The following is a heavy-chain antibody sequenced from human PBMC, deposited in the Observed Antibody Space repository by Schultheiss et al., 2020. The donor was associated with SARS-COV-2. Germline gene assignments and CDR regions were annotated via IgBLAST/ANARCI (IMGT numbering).Heavy chain of an antibody. CDR2: ISYDGSNK. D-gene: IGHD5-12*01. V-gene: IGHV3-30*03. CDR1: GFTFSSYG. CDR3: ASNSGYSWGLFDY. Sequence: GGSLRLSCAASGFTFSSYGMHWVRQAPGKGLEWVAVISYDGSNKYYADSVKGRFTISRDNSKNTLYLQMNSLRAEDTAVYYCASNSGYSWGLFDYWGQGTLVTVSS. J-gene: IGHJ4*02.